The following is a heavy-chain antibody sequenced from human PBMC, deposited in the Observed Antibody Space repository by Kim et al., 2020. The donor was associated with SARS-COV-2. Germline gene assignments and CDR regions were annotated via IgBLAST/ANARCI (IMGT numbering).Heavy chain of an antibody. D-gene: IGHD3-22*01. J-gene: IGHJ6*02. Sequence: SETLSLTCTVSGGSISSYYWSWIRQPPGKGLEWIGYIYYSGSTNYNPSLKSRVTISVDTSKNQFSLKLSSVTAADTAVYYCARDRTYYDSSGYYIRGDYYYYGMDVWGQGTTVTVSS. CDR3: ARDRTYYDSSGYYIRGDYYYYGMDV. V-gene: IGHV4-59*01. CDR1: GGSISSYY. CDR2: IYYSGST.